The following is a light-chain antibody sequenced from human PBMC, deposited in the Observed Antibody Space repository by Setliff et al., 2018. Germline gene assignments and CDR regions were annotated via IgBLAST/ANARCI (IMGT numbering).Light chain of an antibody. CDR1: QNVLYNSNNKNY. J-gene: IGKJ1*01. CDR2: WAS. V-gene: IGKV4-1*01. Sequence: DIVMTQSPDSLAVSLGDRATINCRSSQNVLYNSNNKNYLAWYQQKPGQSPKLLLYWASTRQSGVPDRFSGSGSGTDFTLTISSLQAEDVAVYYCQQYYTIPRTFGQGTKV. CDR3: QQYYTIPRT.